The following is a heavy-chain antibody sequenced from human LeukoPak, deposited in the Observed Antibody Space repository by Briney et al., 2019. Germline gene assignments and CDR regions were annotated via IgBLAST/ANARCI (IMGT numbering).Heavy chain of an antibody. V-gene: IGHV1-2*06. CDR2: INPNSGGT. Sequence: ASVKVSCKASGYTFTGYYMHWVRQAPGQGLEWMGRINPNSGGTNYVQKFQGRVTMTRDTSISTAYMELSRLRSDDTAVYYCARDPPDELLLGSGDYWGQGTLVTVSS. D-gene: IGHD2-2*01. CDR3: ARDPPDELLLGSGDY. J-gene: IGHJ4*02. CDR1: GYTFTGYY.